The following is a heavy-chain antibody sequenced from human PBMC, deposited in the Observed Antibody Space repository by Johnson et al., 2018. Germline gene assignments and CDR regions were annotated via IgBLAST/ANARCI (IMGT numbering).Heavy chain of an antibody. CDR1: GGSFSGYY. Sequence: QVQLQQWGAGLLKPSETLSLTCAVYGGSFSGYYWSWIRQPPGKGLEWIGEINHSGSTNYNPSLKSRVTISVDTSKNQFSLKLSSVTAADTAVYYCARGKIVRMVYAMGDDFFRSWGQGTLVTVSS. D-gene: IGHD2-8*01. CDR3: ARGKIVRMVYAMGDDFFRS. CDR2: INHSGST. J-gene: IGHJ5*02. V-gene: IGHV4-34*01.